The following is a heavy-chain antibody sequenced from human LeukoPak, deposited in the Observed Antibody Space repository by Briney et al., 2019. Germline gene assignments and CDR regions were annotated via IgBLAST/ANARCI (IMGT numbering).Heavy chain of an antibody. CDR1: GFIFSSYG. D-gene: IGHD3-10*01. CDR2: ISFDGSEK. Sequence: PGGSLRLSCTASGFIFSSYGMNWVRQAPGKGLEWVATISFDGSEKYYADSVKGRFTISRDNSKNTLYLQVNSQRPDDTAVYYCAKNADRKWFRGLGIHYFDYWGQGTLVTGSS. V-gene: IGHV3-30*18. J-gene: IGHJ4*02. CDR3: AKNADRKWFRGLGIHYFDY.